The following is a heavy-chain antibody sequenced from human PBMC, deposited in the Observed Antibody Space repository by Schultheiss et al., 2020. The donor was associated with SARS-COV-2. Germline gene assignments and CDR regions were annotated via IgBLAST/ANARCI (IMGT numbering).Heavy chain of an antibody. J-gene: IGHJ4*02. CDR2: ISYDGSNK. V-gene: IGHV3-30-3*01. CDR3: ARVSGTGEYFDY. Sequence: GGSLRLSCAASGFTFSSYAMHWVRQAPGKGLEWVAVISYDGSNKYYADSVKGRFTISRDNSKNTLYLQMNSLRAEDTAVYYCARVSGTGEYFDYWGQGTLVTVSS. D-gene: IGHD1-14*01. CDR1: GFTFSSYA.